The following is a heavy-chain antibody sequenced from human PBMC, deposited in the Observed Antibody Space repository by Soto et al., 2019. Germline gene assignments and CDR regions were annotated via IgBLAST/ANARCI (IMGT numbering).Heavy chain of an antibody. Sequence: QVQLVQSGAEVKKPGSSVKVSCKASGDTFDIYGFNWARQAPGQGRAWMGTIIPIFGTADYAPKFEGRVSITADTATSTGYMALRSLTAEDTAMYYCARGGSHFYDSSGHAFDYWGQGTLITVSS. CDR3: ARGGSHFYDSSGHAFDY. CDR2: IIPIFGTA. D-gene: IGHD3-22*01. CDR1: GDTFDIYG. J-gene: IGHJ4*02. V-gene: IGHV1-69*06.